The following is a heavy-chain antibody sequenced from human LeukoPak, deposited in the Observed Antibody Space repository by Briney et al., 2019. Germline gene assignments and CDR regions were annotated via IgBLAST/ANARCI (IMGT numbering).Heavy chain of an antibody. J-gene: IGHJ6*02. CDR1: GYTFTGYY. D-gene: IGHD4-17*01. CDR2: INPNSGGT. V-gene: IGHV1-2*02. Sequence: ASVKVSCKASGYTFTGYYMHWVRQAPGQGLEWMGWINPNSGGTNYAQKFQGRVTMTRDTSISTAYMEPSRLRSDDTAVYYCARDLWVTTYGAWGHHYYYGMDVWGQGTTVTVSS. CDR3: ARDLWVTTYGAWGHHYYYGMDV.